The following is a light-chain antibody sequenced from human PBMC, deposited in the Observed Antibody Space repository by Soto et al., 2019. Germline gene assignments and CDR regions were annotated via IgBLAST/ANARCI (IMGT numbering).Light chain of an antibody. V-gene: IGKV1-5*03. CDR1: QSISSW. CDR3: QQYNNWST. CDR2: KAS. J-gene: IGKJ4*01. Sequence: DIQMTQSPSTLSASVGDRVTITCRASQSISSWLAWYQQKPGKAPKLLIYKASSLESGVPSRFSGSGSGTEFTLTISSLQSEDFAVYYCQQYNNWSTFGGGTKVDIK.